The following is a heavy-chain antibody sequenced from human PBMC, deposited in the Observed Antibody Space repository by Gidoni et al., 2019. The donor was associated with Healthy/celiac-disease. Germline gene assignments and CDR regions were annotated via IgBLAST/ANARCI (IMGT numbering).Heavy chain of an antibody. CDR1: GYTFTSYY. D-gene: IGHD2-15*01. CDR3: ARVHCSGGSCAGEGPWFDP. J-gene: IGHJ5*02. V-gene: IGHV1-46*01. CDR2: INPSGGST. Sequence: QVQLVQSGAEVKKPGASVKVSCKASGYTFTSYYMHWVRQAPGQGLEWMGIINPSGGSTSYAQKFQGRVTMTRYTSTSTVYMDLSSLRSEDTAVYYCARVHCSGGSCAGEGPWFDPWGQGTLVTVSS.